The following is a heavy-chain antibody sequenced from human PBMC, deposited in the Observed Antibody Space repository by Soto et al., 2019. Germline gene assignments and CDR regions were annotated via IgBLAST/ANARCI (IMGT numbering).Heavy chain of an antibody. J-gene: IGHJ6*02. CDR2: MYQSGST. D-gene: IGHD6-25*01. Sequence: ASETLSLTCVVSGGSVSSGGYSWNWIRQPPGKGLEWIGYMYQSGSTYYNPSLNSRVTISVDRSENQFSLKLTSVTAADTAVYYCAKGAAANLGYYALDVWGQGTTVTVSS. CDR3: AKGAAANLGYYALDV. CDR1: GGSVSSGGYS. V-gene: IGHV4-30-2*01.